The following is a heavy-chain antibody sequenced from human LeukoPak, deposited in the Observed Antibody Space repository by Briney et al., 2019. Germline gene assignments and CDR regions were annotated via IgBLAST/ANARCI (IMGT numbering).Heavy chain of an antibody. V-gene: IGHV5-51*01. J-gene: IGHJ3*02. CDR1: GYSFTSYW. CDR2: IYPGDSDT. Sequence: HGESLKISCKGSGYSFTSYWIGWVRQMPGKGLEWMGIIYPGDSDTRYGPSFQGQVTISADKSISTAYLQWSSLKASDTAMYYCARVAIVVVPAAIVDAFDIWGQGTMVTVSS. CDR3: ARVAIVVVPAAIVDAFDI. D-gene: IGHD2-2*02.